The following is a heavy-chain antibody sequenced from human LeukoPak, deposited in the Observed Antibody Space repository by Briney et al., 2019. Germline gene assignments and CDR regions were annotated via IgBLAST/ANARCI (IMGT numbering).Heavy chain of an antibody. CDR1: GGSISSGDYS. CDR3: ARGPTYYYDSSGYYYDY. Sequence: PSETLSLTCTVSGGSISSGDYSWSWIRQPPGKGLEWIGYIYYSGSTYYNPSLKSRVTISVDTSKNQFSLKLSSVTAADTAVYYCARGPTYYYDSSGYYYDYWGQGTLVTVSS. J-gene: IGHJ4*02. V-gene: IGHV4-30-4*01. D-gene: IGHD3-22*01. CDR2: IYYSGST.